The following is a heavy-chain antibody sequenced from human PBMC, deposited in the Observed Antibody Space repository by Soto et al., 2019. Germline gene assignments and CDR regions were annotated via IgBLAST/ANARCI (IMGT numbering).Heavy chain of an antibody. CDR1: GFTFSTYS. J-gene: IGHJ5*02. CDR3: ARDNGLAGSFDP. V-gene: IGHV3-48*02. Sequence: FLRLSCAASGFTFSTYSMNWVRQAPGRGLEWVSYISYTSSTIYYADSVKGRFTISRDNAKNSLFLQMHSLRDGDTAVYYCARDNGLAGSFDPWGQGTLVTVSS. CDR2: ISYTSSTI. D-gene: IGHD2-21*01.